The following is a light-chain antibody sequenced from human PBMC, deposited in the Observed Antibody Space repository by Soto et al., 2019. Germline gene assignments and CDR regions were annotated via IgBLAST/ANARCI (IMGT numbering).Light chain of an antibody. V-gene: IGKV3-20*01. CDR1: QSVRNSY. Sequence: EIVLTQSPGTLSLSPGDRATLSCRASQSVRNSYLAWYQQKPGQAPSLLIYDASNRATGIPARFSGSGSGTDFTLTISRLEPEDFAVYYCQHYGSSWTFGQGTKVDIK. CDR3: QHYGSSWT. CDR2: DAS. J-gene: IGKJ1*01.